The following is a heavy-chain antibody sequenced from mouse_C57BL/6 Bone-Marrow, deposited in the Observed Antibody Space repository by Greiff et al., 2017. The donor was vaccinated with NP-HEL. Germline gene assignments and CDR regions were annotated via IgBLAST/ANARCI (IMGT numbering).Heavy chain of an antibody. V-gene: IGHV2-6*01. D-gene: IGHD1-1*01. CDR1: GFSLTSYG. J-gene: IGHJ3*01. Sequence: QVQLQQSGPGLVAPSQSLSITCTVSGFSLTSYGVDWVRQSPGKGLEWLGVIWGVGSTNYNSALKSRLSISKDNSKSQVFLKMNSLQTDDTAMYSCALTTVGFAYWGQGTLVTVSA. CDR3: ALTTVGFAY. CDR2: IWGVGST.